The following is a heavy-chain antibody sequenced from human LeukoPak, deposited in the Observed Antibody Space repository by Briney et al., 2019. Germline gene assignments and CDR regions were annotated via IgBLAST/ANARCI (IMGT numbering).Heavy chain of an antibody. CDR3: ARRSTGTRTEIDY. V-gene: IGHV3-48*04. CDR1: GFTFSSYS. D-gene: IGHD1-14*01. J-gene: IGHJ4*02. Sequence: GGSLRLSCAASGFTFSSYSMNWVRQAPGKGLEWVSYISSSSTPIYYADSVKGRFTISRDNAKNSLYLQMNSLRAEDTALYYCARRSTGTRTEIDYWGQGTLVTVSS. CDR2: ISSSSTPI.